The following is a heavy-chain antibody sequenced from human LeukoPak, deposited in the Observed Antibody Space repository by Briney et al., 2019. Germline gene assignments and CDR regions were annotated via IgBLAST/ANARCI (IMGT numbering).Heavy chain of an antibody. J-gene: IGHJ4*02. CDR1: GFTFSSYV. CDR2: ISGSGGTT. D-gene: IGHD6-13*01. CDR3: AKEQLTPYYFDY. V-gene: IGHV3-23*01. Sequence: PGGSLRLSCAASGFTFSSYVMSWVRQAPGKGLEWASAISGSGGTTYYADSVKGRFTISRDNSKNTLFLQMNSLRAEDTAVYYCAKEQLTPYYFDYWGQGTLVTVSP.